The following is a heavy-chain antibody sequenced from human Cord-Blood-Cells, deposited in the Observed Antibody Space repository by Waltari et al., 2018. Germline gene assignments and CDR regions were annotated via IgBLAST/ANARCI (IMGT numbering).Heavy chain of an antibody. CDR1: GFTFSSYG. D-gene: IGHD3-10*01. J-gene: IGHJ4*02. CDR3: AREWFREYFDY. CDR2: IWYDGSNK. Sequence: QVQLVESGGGVVQPGRSLRLSCAASGFTFSSYGMHWVRQAPGKGLEWVAVIWYDGSNKYYADSVKGRFTISRDKSKNTLYLQMNSLRAEDTAVYYCAREWFREYFDYWGQGTLVTVSS. V-gene: IGHV3-33*01.